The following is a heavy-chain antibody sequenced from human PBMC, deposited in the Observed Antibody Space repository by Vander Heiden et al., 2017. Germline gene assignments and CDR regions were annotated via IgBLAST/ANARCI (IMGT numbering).Heavy chain of an antibody. J-gene: IGHJ4*02. D-gene: IGHD3-10*01. CDR3: AGTQGRYYASGPFDY. V-gene: IGHV4-39*01. CDR1: GCSIDSSTSY. CDR2: IYFSGST. Sequence: QLQMQESGPGLVRPSETLSLTRTVPGCSIDSSTSYWGWIRQSPEKVLEWSGSIYFSGSTYYNPSRRSRVTISVDTSRNQLSLKLTSVTAADTALYCCAGTQGRYYASGPFDYWGQGTLVTVSS.